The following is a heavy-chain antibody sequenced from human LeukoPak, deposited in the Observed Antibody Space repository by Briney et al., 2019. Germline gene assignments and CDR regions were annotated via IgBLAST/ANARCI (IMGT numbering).Heavy chain of an antibody. CDR1: GDTFSNDD. D-gene: IGHD1-26*01. CDR3: ARSKVGATTLPIDY. CDR2: LNPNSGNT. J-gene: IGHJ4*02. V-gene: IGHV1-8*01. Sequence: ASLKVSSKPSGDTFSNDDVNWGPQATGQGGEWRGWLNPNSGNTGYAEKFQGRVSMTRDTSISTAYTELTSLTSDDTAVYFCARSKVGATTLPIDYWGQGTLVTVSS.